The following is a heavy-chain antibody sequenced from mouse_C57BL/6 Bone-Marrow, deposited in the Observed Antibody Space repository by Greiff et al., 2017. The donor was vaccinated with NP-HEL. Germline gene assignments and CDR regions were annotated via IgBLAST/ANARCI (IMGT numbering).Heavy chain of an antibody. J-gene: IGHJ4*01. CDR2: IWRGGST. V-gene: IGHV2-5*01. CDR3: AKDDYDALYAMDY. CDR1: GFSLTSYG. D-gene: IGHD2-4*01. Sequence: VHLVESGPGLVQPSQSLSITCTVSGFSLTSYGVHWVRQSPGKGLEWLGVIWRGGSTDYNAAFMSRLSITKDNSKSQVFFKMNSLQADDTAIYYCAKDDYDALYAMDYWGQGTSVTVSS.